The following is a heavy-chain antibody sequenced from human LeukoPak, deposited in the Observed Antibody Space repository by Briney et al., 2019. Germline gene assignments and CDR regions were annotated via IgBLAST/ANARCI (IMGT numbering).Heavy chain of an antibody. CDR3: ARSRDGYSPNDY. Sequence: ASVKVSCKASGYTFTSNGISWVRQAPGQGLEWMGWISAYSGDTNYAQNLQGRVTMTTDTFTSTAYMELRSLRSDDTAVYYCARSRDGYSPNDYWGQGSLVTVSS. J-gene: IGHJ4*02. CDR1: GYTFTSNG. V-gene: IGHV1-18*01. CDR2: ISAYSGDT. D-gene: IGHD5-24*01.